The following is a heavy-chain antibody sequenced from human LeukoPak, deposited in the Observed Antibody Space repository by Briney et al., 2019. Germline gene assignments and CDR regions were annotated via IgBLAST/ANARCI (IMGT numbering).Heavy chain of an antibody. CDR1: GGTFSSYA. V-gene: IGHV1-69*13. Sequence: ASVKVSCKASGGTFSSYAINWVRQAPGQGLEWMGGIIPIFGTTNYAQKFQGRVTITADESTSTAYMELSGLRSEDTAVYYCASGYAGAFDIWGQGTMVTVSS. J-gene: IGHJ3*02. D-gene: IGHD5-12*01. CDR3: ASGYAGAFDI. CDR2: IIPIFGTT.